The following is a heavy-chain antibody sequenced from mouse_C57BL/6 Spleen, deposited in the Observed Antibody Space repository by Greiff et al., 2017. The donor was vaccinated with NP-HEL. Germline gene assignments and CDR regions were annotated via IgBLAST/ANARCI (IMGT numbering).Heavy chain of an antibody. Sequence: VQLQQPGAELVRPGSSVKLSCKASGYTFTSYWMHWVKQRPIQGLEWIGNIDPSDSETHYNQKFKDKATLTVDKSSSTAYMQLSSLTSEDSAVYYCARKDSSGYWFDYWGQGTTLTVSS. CDR2: IDPSDSET. CDR3: ARKDSSGYWFDY. J-gene: IGHJ2*01. V-gene: IGHV1-52*01. D-gene: IGHD3-2*02. CDR1: GYTFTSYW.